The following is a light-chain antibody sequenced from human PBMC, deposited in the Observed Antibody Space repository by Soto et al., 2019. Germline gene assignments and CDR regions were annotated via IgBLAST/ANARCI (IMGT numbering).Light chain of an antibody. J-gene: IGLJ2*01. V-gene: IGLV1-40*01. CDR2: GNS. Sequence: QSVLTQPPSVSGAPGQRVTISCTGSSSNIGAGYDVFWYQNLPGTAPKLLISGNSNRPSGVTDRFSGSKSGTSASLAITGLQAEDEADYYCQSYDSSLRVVFGGGTKLTVL. CDR3: QSYDSSLRVV. CDR1: SSNIGAGYD.